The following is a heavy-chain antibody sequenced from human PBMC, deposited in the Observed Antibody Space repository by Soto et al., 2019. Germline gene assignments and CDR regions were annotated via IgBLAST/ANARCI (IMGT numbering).Heavy chain of an antibody. D-gene: IGHD3-3*01. J-gene: IGHJ4*02. CDR1: GFTFSSYG. Sequence: GGSLRLSCAASGFTFSSYGMHWVRQAPGKGLEWVAVIWYDGSNKYYADSVKGRFTISRDNSKNTLYLQMNSLRAEDTAVYYCARGLYDFWSGYYDYWGQGTLVTVSS. V-gene: IGHV3-33*08. CDR2: IWYDGSNK. CDR3: ARGLYDFWSGYYDY.